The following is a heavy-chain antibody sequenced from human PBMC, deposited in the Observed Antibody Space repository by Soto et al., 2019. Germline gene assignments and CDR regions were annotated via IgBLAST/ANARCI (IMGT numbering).Heavy chain of an antibody. J-gene: IGHJ3*01. V-gene: IGHV3-7*03. Sequence: EVQLVESGGGLVQPGGSLRLSCASSGFTFSDHWMDWVRQTPGNGLEWVASVKTDGSEGNYVGSVKGRFTISRDNAKNSLYLQMDSLRAEDTAVYYCARDRAGFRAFDLWGQGTTVTVSS. D-gene: IGHD6-19*01. CDR2: VKTDGSEG. CDR1: GFTFSDHW. CDR3: ARDRAGFRAFDL.